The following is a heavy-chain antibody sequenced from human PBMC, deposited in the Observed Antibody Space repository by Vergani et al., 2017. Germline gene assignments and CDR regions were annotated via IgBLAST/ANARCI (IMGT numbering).Heavy chain of an antibody. D-gene: IGHD5-18*01. CDR2: IRNKAYGGAT. Sequence: EVQLVESGGGLVPPGRSLRLSCAASGFSFCDYAMTWVRQAPGKGLGWVAFIRNKAYGGATEYAASVKGRFTISRDDSKRLAYLQLSGLKTEDTAVYVCSRGRGYSFGYSDYWGQGTLVTVSS. V-gene: IGHV3-49*04. J-gene: IGHJ4*02. CDR1: GFSFCDYA. CDR3: SRGRGYSFGYSDY.